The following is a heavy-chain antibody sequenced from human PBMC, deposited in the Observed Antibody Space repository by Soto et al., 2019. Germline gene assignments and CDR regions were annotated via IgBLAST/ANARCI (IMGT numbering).Heavy chain of an antibody. CDR1: GFTLGSYW. CDR2: IKTDGSEK. J-gene: IGHJ6*02. Sequence: GGSLRLSCAAPGFTLGSYWMSWVRQAPGRGLEWLATIKTDGSEKKYVDSVKGRFTVSRDNAKNSLYLQMDSLRAEDTAVYYCARDGPYYYDSSGPDVWGQGTTVTVSS. CDR3: ARDGPYYYDSSGPDV. D-gene: IGHD3-22*01. V-gene: IGHV3-7*01.